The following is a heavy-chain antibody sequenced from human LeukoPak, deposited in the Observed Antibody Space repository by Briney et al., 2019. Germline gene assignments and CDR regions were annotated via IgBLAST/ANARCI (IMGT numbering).Heavy chain of an antibody. D-gene: IGHD3-22*01. CDR1: GFTFSNYA. J-gene: IGHJ5*02. CDR3: AKLGIVGNWFDP. CDR2: ITDSGGST. V-gene: IGHV3-23*01. Sequence: GGSLRLSCAASGFTFSNYAMHWVRQVPGKGLEWVSGITDSGGSTFYVDSVKGRFTISRDNSKNTLYLQMNSLRAEDTAVYYCAKLGIVGNWFDPWGQGTLVTVCS.